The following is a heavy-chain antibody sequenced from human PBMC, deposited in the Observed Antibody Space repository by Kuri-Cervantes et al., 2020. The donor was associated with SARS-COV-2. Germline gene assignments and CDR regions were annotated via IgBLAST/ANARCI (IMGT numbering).Heavy chain of an antibody. J-gene: IGHJ4*02. Sequence: SGHTLAKPTQPLTLTYTFSGLPLPSSGVAVGWIRQPPGKALEWLAIIYWNDDKRYSPSLQNRLTITKDTSKNQVVLTMTNMDPVDTATYYCAHQGVLLGWVLYGGDTYTSREYSDYWGQGTLVTVSS. CDR2: IYWNDDK. V-gene: IGHV2-5*01. D-gene: IGHD3-3*01. CDR3: AHQGVLLGWVLYGGDTYTSREYSDY. CDR1: GLPLPSSGVA.